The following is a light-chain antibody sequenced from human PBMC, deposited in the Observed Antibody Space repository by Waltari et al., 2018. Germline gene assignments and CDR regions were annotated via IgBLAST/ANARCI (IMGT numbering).Light chain of an antibody. J-gene: IGLJ2*01. V-gene: IGLV3-21*02. CDR2: DDT. Sequence: FLLTQPPSLSVAPGPTTRTTCGGSNTGSKSLHWHQQPPGRAPIVVVYDDTDRPSGISERFSGSNAGNTATLIISGVEAGDEADYYCQVWDSRTDHVIFGGGTKLTVL. CDR3: QVWDSRTDHVI. CDR1: NTGSKS.